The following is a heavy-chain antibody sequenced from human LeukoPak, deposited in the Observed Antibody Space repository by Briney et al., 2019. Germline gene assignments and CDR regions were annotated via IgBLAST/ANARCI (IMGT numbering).Heavy chain of an antibody. J-gene: IGHJ6*03. V-gene: IGHV1-2*02. D-gene: IGHD3-10*02. CDR3: ARNVDPNYFYIYYMDV. CDR1: GYTFTGYY. CDR2: INPVNGVT. Sequence: ASVKVSCKASGYTFTGYYLHWVRQAPGQGLEWMGWINPVNGVTSYAQTFQGRVTMTSDTSITTAYMELSRLRSDDTAIYYCARNVDPNYFYIYYMDVWGKGTTVTVSS.